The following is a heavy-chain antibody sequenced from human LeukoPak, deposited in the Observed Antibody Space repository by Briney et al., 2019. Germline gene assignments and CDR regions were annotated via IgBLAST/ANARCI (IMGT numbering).Heavy chain of an antibody. V-gene: IGHV3-33*08. D-gene: IGHD1-26*01. Sequence: TGGSLRLSCAASGFTFSSYAMHWVRQAPGKGLEWVAVIWYDGSNKYYVDSVKGRFTISRDNSKNTLYLQMNSLRAEDTAIYYCARDSEGDFDYWGQGTLVTVSS. CDR2: IWYDGSNK. CDR1: GFTFSSYA. CDR3: ARDSEGDFDY. J-gene: IGHJ4*02.